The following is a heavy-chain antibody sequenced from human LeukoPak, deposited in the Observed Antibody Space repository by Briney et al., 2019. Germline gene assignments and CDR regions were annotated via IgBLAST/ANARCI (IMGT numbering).Heavy chain of an antibody. Sequence: GGSLRLSCAASGFTFSIYWMYWVRQAPGKGLVWVSRIDSDERTTDYADSLRGRFIISRDNSKNTLYLQTNSLKADDTAIYYCVVASDALDLWGQGTTVTVSS. J-gene: IGHJ3*01. CDR1: GFTFSIYW. D-gene: IGHD5-12*01. V-gene: IGHV3-74*01. CDR2: IDSDERTT. CDR3: VVASDALDL.